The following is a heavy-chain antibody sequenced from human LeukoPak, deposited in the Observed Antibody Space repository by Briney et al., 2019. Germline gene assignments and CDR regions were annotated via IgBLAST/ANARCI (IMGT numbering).Heavy chain of an antibody. V-gene: IGHV4-34*01. J-gene: IGHJ4*02. CDR2: INHSGST. D-gene: IGHD3-3*01. CDR1: Y. Sequence: YWXXIRQPPGRGXEWIGEINHSGSTNYNPSLKSRVTISVDTSKNQFSLKLSSVTAADTAVYYCARQIYDFWSGYYPYYFDYWGQGTLVTVSS. CDR3: ARQIYDFWSGYYPYYFDY.